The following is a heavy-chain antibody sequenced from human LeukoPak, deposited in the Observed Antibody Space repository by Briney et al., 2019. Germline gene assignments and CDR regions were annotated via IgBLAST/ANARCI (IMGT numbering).Heavy chain of an antibody. J-gene: IGHJ4*02. V-gene: IGHV3-23*01. CDR1: GFTFSSYA. Sequence: GGSLRLSCAASGFTFSSYAMSWVRQAPGKGLEWVSGISGSGGSTYYADAVKGRFTISRDNSKNTLYLQMNSLRAEDTAVYYCATDRGIVVVPAAILDYWGQGTLVTVSS. CDR3: ATDRGIVVVPAAILDY. D-gene: IGHD2-2*01. CDR2: ISGSGGST.